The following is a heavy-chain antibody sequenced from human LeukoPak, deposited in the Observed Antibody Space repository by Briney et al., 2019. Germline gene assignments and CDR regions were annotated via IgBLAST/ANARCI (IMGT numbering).Heavy chain of an antibody. CDR1: GFTFSSYW. Sequence: PGRSLRLSCAASGFTFSSYWMTWVRQAPGQGLEWVANIKQDGSEKHYLDSVKGRFTISRDNAKNSLYLQMNSLRAEDTAVYYCATSRSFDYWGQGTLVTVSS. J-gene: IGHJ4*02. CDR3: ATSRSFDY. V-gene: IGHV3-7*01. CDR2: IKQDGSEK.